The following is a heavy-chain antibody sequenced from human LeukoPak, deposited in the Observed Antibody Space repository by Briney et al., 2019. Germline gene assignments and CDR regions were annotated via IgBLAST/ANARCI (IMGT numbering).Heavy chain of an antibody. CDR1: GGSISSGSYY. CDR3: ARAPMYHDLNWFDP. V-gene: IGHV4-61*02. D-gene: IGHD3-3*01. CDR2: IYTSGST. Sequence: SETLSLTCTVSGGSISSGSYYWSWIRQPAGKGLEWIGRIYTSGSTNYNPSLKSRVTISVDTSKNQFSLKLSSVTAADTAVYYCARAPMYHDLNWFDPWGQGTLVTVSS. J-gene: IGHJ5*02.